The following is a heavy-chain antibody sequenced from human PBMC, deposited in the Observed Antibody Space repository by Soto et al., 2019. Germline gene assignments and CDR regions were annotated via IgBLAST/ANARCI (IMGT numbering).Heavy chain of an antibody. Sequence: GGSLRLSCAASGFTFSSYAMSWVRQAPGKGLEWVSAISGSGGSTYYADSVKGRFTISRDNSKNTLYLQMNSLRAEDTAVYYCAKVVDTAMVMTWGFDYWGQGTLVTVSS. J-gene: IGHJ4*02. V-gene: IGHV3-23*01. CDR2: ISGSGGST. D-gene: IGHD5-18*01. CDR3: AKVVDTAMVMTWGFDY. CDR1: GFTFSSYA.